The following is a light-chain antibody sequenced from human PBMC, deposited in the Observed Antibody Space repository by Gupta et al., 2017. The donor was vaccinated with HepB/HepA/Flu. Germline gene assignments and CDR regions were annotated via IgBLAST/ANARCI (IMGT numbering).Light chain of an antibody. CDR1: SSNLGAPYD. V-gene: IGLV1-40*01. J-gene: IGLJ3*02. CDR2: NNN. CDR3: QSYDSSLSGRV. Sequence: QSMLTQPPSVSGAPVQRVTISCPGSSSNLGAPYDVHWYKQLPGTAPKLLIYNNNNRPSGVPDRFSGSKSGTSASLAITGLQPEDEADYFCQSYDSSLSGRVFGGGTKLTVL.